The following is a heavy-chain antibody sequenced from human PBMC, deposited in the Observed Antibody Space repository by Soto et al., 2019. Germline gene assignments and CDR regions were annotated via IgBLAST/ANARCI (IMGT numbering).Heavy chain of an antibody. Sequence: QVQLVQSGAEVKKPGSSVKVSCKASGGTFSNYAISWVRQAPGLGLEWMGGIIPIFSSANYPQKFRGRVTITADESTGTAYMELSSLRSEDTAVYYCVRAGMTTVTTPYFDYWCQGTLVTVSS. J-gene: IGHJ4*02. CDR2: IIPIFSSA. D-gene: IGHD4-17*01. CDR1: GGTFSNYA. CDR3: VRAGMTTVTTPYFDY. V-gene: IGHV1-69*12.